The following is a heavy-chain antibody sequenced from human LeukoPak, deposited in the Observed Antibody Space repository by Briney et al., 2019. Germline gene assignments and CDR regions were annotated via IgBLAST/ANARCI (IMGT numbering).Heavy chain of an antibody. D-gene: IGHD6-19*01. J-gene: IGHJ4*03. CDR2: IYYRGST. CDR3: ARETEKQWQY. V-gene: IGHV4-39*02. CDR1: GGSISSSSYY. Sequence: SETLSLTCTVSGGSISSSSYYWGWIRQPPGKGLEWIGNIYYRGSTYYNPSLKSRVTISVDTSKNQFSLKLRSVTAADTALYYCARETEKQWQYWGQGTVVTVSS.